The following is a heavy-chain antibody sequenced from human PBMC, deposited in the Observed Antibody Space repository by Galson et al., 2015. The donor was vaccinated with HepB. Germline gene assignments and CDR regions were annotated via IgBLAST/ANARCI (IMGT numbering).Heavy chain of an antibody. CDR1: GYTLSDFS. D-gene: IGHD6-13*01. J-gene: IGHJ3*02. CDR3: ATDMAAAGIGAIDI. V-gene: IGHV1-24*01. Sequence: SVKVSCTVSGYTLSDFSMNWVRQAPGKGLEWMGGFDPEDSETNYAQKFQGRVTMTEDTSTDTAYMELSSLRSEDTAVYYCATDMAAAGIGAIDIWGQGTMVTVSS. CDR2: FDPEDSET.